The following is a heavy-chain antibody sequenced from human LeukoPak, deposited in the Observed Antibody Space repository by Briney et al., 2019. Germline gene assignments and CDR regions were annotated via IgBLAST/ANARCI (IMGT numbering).Heavy chain of an antibody. Sequence: PGASVKVSCKASGYTFTSYGISWVRQAPGQGLEWMGWINAYNGNTNYAQKLQGRVTMTTDTSTSTAYMELRSLRSDDTAVYYCAREGTAVAGYYYYYGMDVWGQGTTVTVSS. J-gene: IGHJ6*02. CDR1: GYTFTSYG. CDR2: INAYNGNT. CDR3: AREGTAVAGYYYYYGMDV. V-gene: IGHV1-18*01. D-gene: IGHD6-19*01.